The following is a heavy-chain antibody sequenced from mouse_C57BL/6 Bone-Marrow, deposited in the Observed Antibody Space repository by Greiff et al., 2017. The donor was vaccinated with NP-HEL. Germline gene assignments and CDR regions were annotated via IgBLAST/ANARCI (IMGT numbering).Heavy chain of an antibody. Sequence: EVKLVESGGDLVKPGGSLKLSCAASGFTFSSYGMSWVRQTPDKRLEWVATISSGGSYTYYPDSVKGRFTISRDNAKNTLYLQMSRLKSEDTAMYYCARREKYDGYYLDWYFEVWGTGTTVTVAS. CDR1: GFTFSSYG. D-gene: IGHD2-3*01. CDR3: ARREKYDGYYLDWYFEV. V-gene: IGHV5-6*02. CDR2: ISSGGSYT. J-gene: IGHJ1*03.